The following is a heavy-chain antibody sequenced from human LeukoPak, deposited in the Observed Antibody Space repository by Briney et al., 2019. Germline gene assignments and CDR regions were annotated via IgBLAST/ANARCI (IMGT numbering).Heavy chain of an antibody. CDR2: IWYDGSNK. V-gene: IGHV3-33*01. D-gene: IGHD1-1*01. CDR1: GFTFSSYG. J-gene: IGHJ4*02. Sequence: PGRSLRPSCAASGFTFSSYGMHWVRQAPGKGLEWVAVIWYDGSNKYYADSVKGRFTISRDNSKNTLYLQMNSLRAEDTAVYYCARDRGNDAIDYWGQGTLVTVSS. CDR3: ARDRGNDAIDY.